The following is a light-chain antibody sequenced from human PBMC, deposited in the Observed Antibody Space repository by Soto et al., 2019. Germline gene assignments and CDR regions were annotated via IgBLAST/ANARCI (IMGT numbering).Light chain of an antibody. J-gene: IGLJ1*01. CDR1: NSNIGASLD. V-gene: IGLV1-40*01. Sequence: QSVLTQPPSVSGAPGQRVTISFTGSNSNIGASLDVHWYQQLPGTAPKLLIYDNTNRPSGVPGRFSGSKSGTSASLAITELQAEDEGDYYCQSYDTSLSGYVFGTGTKLPVL. CDR3: QSYDTSLSGYV. CDR2: DNT.